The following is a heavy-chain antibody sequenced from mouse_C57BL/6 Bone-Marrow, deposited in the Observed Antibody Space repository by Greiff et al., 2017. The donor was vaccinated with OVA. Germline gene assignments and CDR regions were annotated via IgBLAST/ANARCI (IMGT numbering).Heavy chain of an antibody. J-gene: IGHJ4*01. V-gene: IGHV1-64*01. Sequence: QVQLKQPGAELVKPGASVKLSCKASGYTFTSYWMHWVKQRPGQGLEWIGMIHPTSGSTNYNEKFKSKATLTVDKSSSTAYMQLSSLTSEDSAVYYCARPIYYYGSRYAMDYWGQGTSVTVSS. CDR1: GYTFTSYW. D-gene: IGHD1-1*01. CDR3: ARPIYYYGSRYAMDY. CDR2: IHPTSGST.